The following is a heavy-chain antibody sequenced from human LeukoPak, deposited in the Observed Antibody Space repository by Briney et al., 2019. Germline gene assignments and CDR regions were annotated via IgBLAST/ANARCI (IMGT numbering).Heavy chain of an antibody. CDR2: ISTDGSQT. CDR3: VRSLRSADF. Sequence: GGSLRLSCEASGFTFSNYWMHWVRQPPGKGLMWVSQISTDGSQTFYADSVKGRFAISRDNAQNTLFLQMDSLRPEDTAVYYCVRSLRSADFWGQGTLVTVSS. CDR1: GFTFSNYW. J-gene: IGHJ4*02. V-gene: IGHV3-74*01.